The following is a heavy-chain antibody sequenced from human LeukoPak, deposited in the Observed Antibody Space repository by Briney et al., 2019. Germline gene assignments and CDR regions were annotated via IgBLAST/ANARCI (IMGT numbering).Heavy chain of an antibody. D-gene: IGHD1-20*01. J-gene: IGHJ4*02. CDR2: ISGSGGST. V-gene: IGHV3-23*01. Sequence: GGSLRLSCAASGFTFSSYAMSWVRQAPGKGLEWVSAISGSGGSTYYADSVKGRFTISRDNSKNTLYLQMNSLRAEDTAVYYCAKDRRGTYNWNYVDYWGQGTLVTVSS. CDR3: AKDRRGTYNWNYVDY. CDR1: GFTFSSYA.